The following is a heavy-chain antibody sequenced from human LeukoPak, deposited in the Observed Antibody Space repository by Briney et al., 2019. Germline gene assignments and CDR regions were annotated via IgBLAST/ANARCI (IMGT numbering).Heavy chain of an antibody. CDR1: GGSISSYY. J-gene: IGHJ6*03. V-gene: IGHV4-59*01. D-gene: IGHD6-19*01. CDR3: ARGRGYSSGWYDYYYYYYMDV. Sequence: PSETLSLTCTVSGGSISSYYWSWIRQPPGKGLEWIGYIYYSGSTNYNPSLKSRVTISVDTSKNQFSLKLSSVTAADTAVYYCARGRGYSSGWYDYYYYYYMDVWGKGTTVTISS. CDR2: IYYSGST.